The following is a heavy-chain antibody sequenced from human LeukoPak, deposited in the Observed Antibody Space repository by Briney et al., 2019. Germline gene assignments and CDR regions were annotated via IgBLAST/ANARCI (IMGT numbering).Heavy chain of an antibody. CDR1: GGSISSYY. Sequence: PSETLSLTCTVSGGSISSYYWSWIRQPAGKGLEWIGRIYTSGSTNYNPSLKSRVTISVDKSKNQFSLKLSSVTAADTAVYYCASGYYYDSSSSLSTFDYWGQGTLVTVSS. V-gene: IGHV4-4*07. D-gene: IGHD3-22*01. CDR3: ASGYYYDSSSSLSTFDY. J-gene: IGHJ4*02. CDR2: IYTSGST.